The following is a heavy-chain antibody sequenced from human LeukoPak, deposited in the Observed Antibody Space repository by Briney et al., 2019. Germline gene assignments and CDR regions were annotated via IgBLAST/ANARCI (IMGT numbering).Heavy chain of an antibody. Sequence: GGSLRLSCAASGFTFSNAWMSWVRQAPGKGLEWVGRIKSKTDGGTTDYAAPVKGRFTISRDDSKNTLYLQMNSLKTEDTAVYYCTGGPNYYDSSGYWTSPLFDYWGQGTLVTVSS. D-gene: IGHD3-22*01. J-gene: IGHJ4*02. CDR2: IKSKTDGGTT. CDR3: TGGPNYYDSSGYWTSPLFDY. CDR1: GFTFSNAW. V-gene: IGHV3-15*01.